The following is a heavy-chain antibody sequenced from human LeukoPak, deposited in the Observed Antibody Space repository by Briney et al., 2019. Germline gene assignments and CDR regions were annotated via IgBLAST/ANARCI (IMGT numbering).Heavy chain of an antibody. V-gene: IGHV3-23*01. J-gene: IGHJ5*02. Sequence: GSLRVSCAASGFTFSSCAMSWVRQAPGKGLEWVSGIGGSGTSTYYADSVKGRFTISRENAKNSLYLQMNSLSAGDTAVYYCARSGPTTNWFDPWGQGTLVTVSS. CDR1: GFTFSSCA. CDR2: IGGSGTST. D-gene: IGHD1-1*01. CDR3: ARSGPTTNWFDP.